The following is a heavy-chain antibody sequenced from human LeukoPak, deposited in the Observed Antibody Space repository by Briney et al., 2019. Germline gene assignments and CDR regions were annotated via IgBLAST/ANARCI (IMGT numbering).Heavy chain of an antibody. CDR1: GYTFTSCG. D-gene: IGHD3-22*01. V-gene: IGHV1-18*01. CDR3: ARVEDPGGYSHLDDY. CDR2: ISAYNGNT. Sequence: ASVKVSFKASGYTFTSCGISWVRQAPGQGLEWMGWISAYNGNTNYAQKLQGRVTMTTDTSTSTAYMELRSLRSDDTAVYYCARVEDPGGYSHLDDYWGQGTLVTVSS. J-gene: IGHJ4*02.